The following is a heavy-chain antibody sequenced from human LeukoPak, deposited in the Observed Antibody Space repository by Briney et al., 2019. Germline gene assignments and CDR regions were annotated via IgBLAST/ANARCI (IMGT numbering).Heavy chain of an antibody. D-gene: IGHD6-19*01. V-gene: IGHV4-34*01. CDR2: INHSGST. CDR1: VGSFSGYY. J-gene: IGHJ5*02. CDR3: ARFEGARYSSGWHRNNWFDP. Sequence: SETLSLTCAVYVGSFSGYYWSWIRQPPGKGLEWIGEINHSGSTNYNPSLKSRVTISVDTSKNQFSLKLSSVTAADTAVYYCARFEGARYSSGWHRNNWFDPWGQGTLVTVSS.